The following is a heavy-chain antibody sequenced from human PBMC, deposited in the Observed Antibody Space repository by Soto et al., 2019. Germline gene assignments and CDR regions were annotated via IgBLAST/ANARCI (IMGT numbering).Heavy chain of an antibody. D-gene: IGHD4-17*01. Sequence: QVQLVQSGTEVKKPGSSVKVSCKASGGTFSTLAVSWVRQAPGQGLEWMGGIIPIFGRPVYAQKFQGRVTITADESTSIVYMELSSLSSEDTAVYYCARAPYEDYAVPEPNYFASWCQGTLVTVSS. J-gene: IGHJ4*02. CDR3: ARAPYEDYAVPEPNYFAS. CDR1: GGTFSTLA. CDR2: IIPIFGRP. V-gene: IGHV1-69*01.